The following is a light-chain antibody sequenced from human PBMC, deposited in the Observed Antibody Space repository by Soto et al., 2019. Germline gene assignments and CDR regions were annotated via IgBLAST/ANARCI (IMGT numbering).Light chain of an antibody. CDR2: DAS. CDR1: QGISSA. Sequence: AIQLTQSPSSLSSSVGDRVTITCRAIQGISSALAWYQQKPGKAPKLLIYDASSLESGVPSRFSGSGSGTDFTLTISSLQPEDFATYYCQQFNNYLALTFGGGTKVDIK. J-gene: IGKJ4*01. V-gene: IGKV1D-13*01. CDR3: QQFNNYLALT.